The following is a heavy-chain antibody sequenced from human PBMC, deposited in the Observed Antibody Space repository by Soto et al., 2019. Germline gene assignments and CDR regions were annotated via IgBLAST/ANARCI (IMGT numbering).Heavy chain of an antibody. CDR3: ATYDSSDYYSVSPIVWFDP. D-gene: IGHD3-22*01. CDR1: GGSISSGGYY. V-gene: IGHV4-31*03. CDR2: IYYSGST. Sequence: QVQLQESGPGLVKPSQTLSLTCTVSGGSISSGGYYWSWIRKHPGKGLEWIGYIYYSGSTYYNPYLKGRVTRSVDTSKNQFSLKLSSVTAAETAVYYCATYDSSDYYSVSPIVWFDPWGQGTLFTVSS. J-gene: IGHJ5*02.